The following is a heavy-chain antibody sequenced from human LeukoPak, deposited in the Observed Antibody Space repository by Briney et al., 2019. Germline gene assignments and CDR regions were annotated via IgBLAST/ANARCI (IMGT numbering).Heavy chain of an antibody. V-gene: IGHV4-61*02. Sequence: SETLSLTCIVSGGSISSGSYYWSWIRQPAGKGLEWIGRIYSSGSTNYNPSLKSRVTISVDTSKNQFSLKLSSVTAADTAVYYCARTRYYYNSRSYGAPYYFDYWGQGTLVTVSS. CDR2: IYSSGST. CDR3: ARTRYYYNSRSYGAPYYFDY. CDR1: GGSISSGSYY. D-gene: IGHD3-10*01. J-gene: IGHJ4*02.